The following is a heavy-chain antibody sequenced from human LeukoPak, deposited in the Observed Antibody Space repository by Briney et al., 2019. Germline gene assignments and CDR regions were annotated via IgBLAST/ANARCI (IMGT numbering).Heavy chain of an antibody. J-gene: IGHJ4*02. Sequence: GGSLRLSCAASGFTFSSYEMNWVRQAPGKGLVWVSRINSDGSSTSYADSVKGRFTISRDNAKNTLYLQMNSLRAEDTAVYYCARVSYYYGSGSYRPTAVYYFDYWGQGTLVTVSS. V-gene: IGHV3-74*01. CDR1: GFTFSSYE. D-gene: IGHD3-10*01. CDR3: ARVSYYYGSGSYRPTAVYYFDY. CDR2: INSDGSST.